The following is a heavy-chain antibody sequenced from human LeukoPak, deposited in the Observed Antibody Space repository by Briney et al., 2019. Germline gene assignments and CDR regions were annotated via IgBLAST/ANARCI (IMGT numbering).Heavy chain of an antibody. Sequence: PSQTLSLTCTVSGGSISSGDYYWSWIRQPPGKGLEWIGYIYYSGSTYYNPSLKSRVTISVDTSKNQFSLKLSSVTAADTAVYYCASGTTSTVVTDYWGQGTLVTVSS. CDR2: IYYSGST. J-gene: IGHJ4*02. V-gene: IGHV4-30-4*08. D-gene: IGHD4-23*01. CDR1: GGSISSGDYY. CDR3: ASGTTSTVVTDY.